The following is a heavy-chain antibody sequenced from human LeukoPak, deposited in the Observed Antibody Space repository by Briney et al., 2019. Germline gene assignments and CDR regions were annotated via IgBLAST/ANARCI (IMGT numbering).Heavy chain of an antibody. CDR3: AKTPMYYDILTPYYFDY. Sequence: GGSLRLSCGASGFTFSYYAMTWVRQAPGKGLEWVSTISGSGGSTYYADSVKGRFTISRDNSKNTLYLQMNSLRAEDTAVYYCAKTPMYYDILTPYYFDYWGQGTLVTVSS. V-gene: IGHV3-23*01. J-gene: IGHJ4*02. CDR1: GFTFSYYA. CDR2: ISGSGGST. D-gene: IGHD3-9*01.